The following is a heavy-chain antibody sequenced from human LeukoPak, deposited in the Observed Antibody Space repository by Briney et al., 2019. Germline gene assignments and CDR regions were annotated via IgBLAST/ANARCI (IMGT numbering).Heavy chain of an antibody. J-gene: IGHJ4*02. D-gene: IGHD6-13*01. CDR2: IYPGDSDT. V-gene: IGHV5-51*01. CDR1: GSSFTSYW. CDR3: ARQRGYSSDY. Sequence: GEPLQISCKGSGSSFTSYWIGWVRQLPGKGLEWMGIIYPGDSDTRYSPSFQAQVTISADKSISTASLQWSSLKASDTAMYYCARQRGYSSDYWGQGTLVTVSS.